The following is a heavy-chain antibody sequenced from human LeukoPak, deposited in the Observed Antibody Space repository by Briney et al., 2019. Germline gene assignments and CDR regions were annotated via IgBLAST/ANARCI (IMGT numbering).Heavy chain of an antibody. CDR2: INQDGSKK. CDR1: GFRFSSYW. Sequence: GGSLRLSCVASGFRFSSYWMSWVRQAPGKGLAWVANINQDGSKKYHVDSVKGRLTISRDNAKNALYLEMNSQRGEDTAVYYCAWDGMPFDSWGQGTLVTVSS. V-gene: IGHV3-7*04. J-gene: IGHJ4*02. CDR3: AWDGMPFDS. D-gene: IGHD1-1*01.